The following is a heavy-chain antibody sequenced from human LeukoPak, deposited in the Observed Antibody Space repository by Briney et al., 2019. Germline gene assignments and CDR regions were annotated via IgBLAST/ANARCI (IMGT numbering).Heavy chain of an antibody. V-gene: IGHV4-59*01. J-gene: IGHJ3*02. Sequence: PSETLSLTCTVSGGSISSYYWSWIRQPPGKGLEWIGYIYYSGSTNYNPSLKSRVTISVDTSKNQFSLKLSSVTAADTAVYYCARGSGIPNPRGAFDIWGQGTMVTVSS. CDR2: IYYSGST. CDR1: GGSISSYY. CDR3: ARGSGIPNPRGAFDI. D-gene: IGHD1-14*01.